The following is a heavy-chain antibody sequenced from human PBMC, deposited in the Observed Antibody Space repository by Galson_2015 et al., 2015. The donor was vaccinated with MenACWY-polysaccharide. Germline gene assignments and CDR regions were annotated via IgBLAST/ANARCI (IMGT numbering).Heavy chain of an antibody. J-gene: IGHJ4*02. CDR1: EFTFSSSW. V-gene: IGHV3-7*01. Sequence: SLRLSCAASEFTFSSSWMAWVRQAPGEGLEWVANIKQDGSVRYYVDSVQGRFTISRDNAENSLFLQMNSLRAEDTAVYYCARVRLRDVGRYFDCWGQGTLVTVSS. CDR2: IKQDGSVR. CDR3: ARVRLRDVGRYFDC. D-gene: IGHD1-26*01.